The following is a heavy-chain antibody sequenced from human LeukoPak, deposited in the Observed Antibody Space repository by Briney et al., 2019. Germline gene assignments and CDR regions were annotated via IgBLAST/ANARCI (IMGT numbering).Heavy chain of an antibody. D-gene: IGHD3-10*01. V-gene: IGHV3-73*01. Sequence: GGSPRLSCAASGFTFSGSAMHWVRQASGKGLEWVGRIRSKANSYATAYAASVKGRFTISRDDSKNTAYLQMNSLKTEDTAVYYCTRLTMVRGVIIDYWGQGTLVTVSS. CDR2: IRSKANSYAT. J-gene: IGHJ4*02. CDR1: GFTFSGSA. CDR3: TRLTMVRGVIIDY.